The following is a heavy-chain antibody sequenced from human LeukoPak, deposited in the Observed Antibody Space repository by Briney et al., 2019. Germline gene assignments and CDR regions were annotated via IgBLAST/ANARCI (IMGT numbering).Heavy chain of an antibody. J-gene: IGHJ2*01. V-gene: IGHV1-2*02. CDR1: GYTFTGYY. D-gene: IGHD6-13*01. CDR2: INPNSGGT. CDR3: ASSSSWPNWYIDL. Sequence: VASVKVSCKASGYTFTGYYMHWVRQAPGQGLEWMGWINPNSGGTNYAQKFQGRVTMTRDTSISTAYMELSRLRSDDTAVYYCASSSSWPNWYIDLWGRGTLVTVSS.